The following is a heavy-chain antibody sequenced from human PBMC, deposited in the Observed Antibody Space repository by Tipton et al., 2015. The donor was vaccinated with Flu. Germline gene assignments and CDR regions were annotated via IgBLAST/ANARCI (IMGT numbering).Heavy chain of an antibody. V-gene: IGHV3-13*01. CDR1: GFTFSLYD. CDR2: IGSAGDT. J-gene: IGHJ6*02. Sequence: SLRLSCAASGFTFSLYDIHWVRQVTGKSLEWVSAIGSAGDTLYSDSVKGRFTVIRDNVKNSLYLQMSALRVGDTAVYYCVRGPLPDSNWYNGMDVWGQGTTVTVSS. CDR3: VRGPLPDSNWYNGMDV. D-gene: IGHD6-13*01.